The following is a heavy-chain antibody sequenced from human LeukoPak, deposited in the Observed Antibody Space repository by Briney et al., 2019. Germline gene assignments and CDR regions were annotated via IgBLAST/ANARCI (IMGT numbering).Heavy chain of an antibody. Sequence: PSETLSLTCTVSGGSISGYSWNWIRQPPGKGLEWIGYIYYSGSTNYNPSLKSRVTISVDTSKKQFSLKLSSVTAADTAVYYCARAPLPNWNSDWYFDLWGRGTLVTVSS. CDR1: GGSISGYS. D-gene: IGHD1-20*01. J-gene: IGHJ2*01. V-gene: IGHV4-59*08. CDR2: IYYSGST. CDR3: ARAPLPNWNSDWYFDL.